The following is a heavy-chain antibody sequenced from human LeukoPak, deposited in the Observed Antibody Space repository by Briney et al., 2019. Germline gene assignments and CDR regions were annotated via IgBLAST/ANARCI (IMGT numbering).Heavy chain of an antibody. CDR2: ISFGGST. V-gene: IGHV4-59*01. CDR3: ARDQTGIPPDYCYGLDV. CDR1: GASITSYY. Sequence: PSETLSLTCTVFGASITSYYWSWIRQPPGKGLEWIGYISFGGSTDYNPSLKSRVTISLDTSKNQFSLRLTSVTAADTAVYYCARDQTGIPPDYCYGLDVWGQGTTVTVSS. J-gene: IGHJ6*02.